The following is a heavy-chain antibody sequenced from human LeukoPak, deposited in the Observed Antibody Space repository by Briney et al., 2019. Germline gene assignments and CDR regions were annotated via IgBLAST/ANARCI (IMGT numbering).Heavy chain of an antibody. CDR2: INTNTGNP. J-gene: IGHJ5*02. CDR1: GYTFTSYA. CDR3: ARGGFGELFSLTST. Sequence: ASVKVSCKASGYTFTSYAMNWVRQAPGQGLEWMRWINTNTGNPTYAQGFTGRFVFSLDTSVSTAYLQISSLKAEDTAVYYCARGGFGELFSLTSTWGQGTLVTVSS. D-gene: IGHD3-10*01. V-gene: IGHV7-4-1*02.